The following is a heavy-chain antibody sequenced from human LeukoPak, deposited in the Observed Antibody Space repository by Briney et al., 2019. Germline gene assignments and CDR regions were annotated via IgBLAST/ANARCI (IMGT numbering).Heavy chain of an antibody. Sequence: SETLSLTCSVSGTSLSAFHWTWFRQPAGQRLEWIGLIYFTGTATLNPSLTSRVDMSVDLAKTQLFLKLSSMTAADTAMYYCARKDGDYWGQGTLVSVSS. CDR2: IYFTGTA. CDR1: GTSLSAFH. J-gene: IGHJ4*02. V-gene: IGHV4-4*07. CDR3: ARKDGDY.